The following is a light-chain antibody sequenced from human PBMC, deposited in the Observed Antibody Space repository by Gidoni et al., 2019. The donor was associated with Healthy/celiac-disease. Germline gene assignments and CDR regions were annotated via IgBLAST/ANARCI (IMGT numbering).Light chain of an antibody. J-gene: IGLJ2*01. Sequence: QAALTQPASVSGSTGPSITISCTGTSSDVGGYNYVSWYQQHPGKAPKLMIYEVSNRPSGVSNRFSGSKSGNTASLTISGLQAEDEADYYCSSYTSSSTLGVVFGGGTKLTVL. CDR3: SSYTSSSTLGVV. CDR2: EVS. CDR1: SSDVGGYNY. V-gene: IGLV2-14*01.